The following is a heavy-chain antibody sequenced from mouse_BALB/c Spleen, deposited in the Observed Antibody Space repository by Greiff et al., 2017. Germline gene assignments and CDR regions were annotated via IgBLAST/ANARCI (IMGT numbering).Heavy chain of an antibody. V-gene: IGHV3-8*02. CDR2: ISYSGST. CDR3: ARYTTVVATPFDY. CDR1: GDSITSGY. D-gene: IGHD1-1*01. Sequence: EVKLVESGPSLVKPSQTLSLTCSVTGDSITSGYWNWIRKFPGNKLEYMGYISYSGSTYYNPSLKSRISITRDTSKNQYYLQLNSVTTEDTATYYCARYTTVVATPFDYWGQGTTLTVSS. J-gene: IGHJ2*01.